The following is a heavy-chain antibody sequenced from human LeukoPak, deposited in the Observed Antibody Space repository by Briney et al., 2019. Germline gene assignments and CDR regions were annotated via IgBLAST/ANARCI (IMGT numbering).Heavy chain of an antibody. Sequence: SVKVSCKASGGTFSSYAISWVRQAPGQGLEWMGGIIPIFGTANYAQKFQGRVTITTDESTSTAYMELSSLRSEDTAVYYCARYRTGYHYFDYWGHGTLVTVSS. D-gene: IGHD7-27*01. CDR1: GGTFSSYA. CDR2: IIPIFGTA. CDR3: ARYRTGYHYFDY. J-gene: IGHJ4*01. V-gene: IGHV1-69*05.